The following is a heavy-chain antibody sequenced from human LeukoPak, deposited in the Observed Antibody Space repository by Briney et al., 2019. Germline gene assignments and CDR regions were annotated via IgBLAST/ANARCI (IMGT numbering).Heavy chain of an antibody. V-gene: IGHV5-10-1*01. CDR1: GSSFTSDL. CDR3: ARLESSGYYVY. J-gene: IGHJ4*02. D-gene: IGHD3-22*01. CDR2: IDPRDSYT. Sequence: LGESLIFSGKSSGSSFTSDLISGVRQMPGKGLEWMGRIDPRDSYTKYSPSFQGHVSISADKSISTAYLQWGSLKASDTATYYCARLESSGYYVYWGQGTLVTVSS.